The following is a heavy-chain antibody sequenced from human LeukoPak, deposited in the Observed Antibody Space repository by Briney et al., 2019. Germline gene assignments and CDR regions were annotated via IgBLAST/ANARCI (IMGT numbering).Heavy chain of an antibody. Sequence: GGSLRLSCAASGFTFDDYSMHWIRQAPGKGLEWVSGISWNSGSIAYADSVKGRFTISRDNAKNSLYLQMNSLRAEDMALYDCAKGGSGYYFDYWGQGTLVTVSS. J-gene: IGHJ4*02. CDR1: GFTFDDYS. CDR2: ISWNSGSI. CDR3: AKGGSGYYFDY. D-gene: IGHD3-22*01. V-gene: IGHV3-9*03.